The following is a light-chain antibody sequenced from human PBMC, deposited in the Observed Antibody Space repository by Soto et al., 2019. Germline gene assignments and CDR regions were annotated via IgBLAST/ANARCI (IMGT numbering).Light chain of an antibody. CDR2: DVS. CDR1: SSDVGGYNY. CDR3: SSYTSSSTPQV. V-gene: IGLV2-14*01. Sequence: QSVLTQPASVSGSPGQAITISCTGTSSDVGGYNYVSWYQQHPGKAPKLMIYDVSNRPSGVSNRFSGSKSGNTASLTISGLQAEYEADYYCSSYTSSSTPQVFGTGTKLTVL. J-gene: IGLJ1*01.